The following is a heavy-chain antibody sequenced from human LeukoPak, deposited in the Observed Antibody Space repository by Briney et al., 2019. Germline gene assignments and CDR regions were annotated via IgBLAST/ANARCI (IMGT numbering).Heavy chain of an antibody. CDR2: INPNSGGT. Sequence: GASVKVSCKASGYTFTGYYMHWVRQAPGQGLEWMGRINPNSGGTNYAQKFQGRVTMTRDTSISTAYMELSRLRSDDAAVYYCARHSSSSGREYWGQGTLVTVSS. J-gene: IGHJ4*02. V-gene: IGHV1-2*06. CDR3: ARHSSSSGREY. CDR1: GYTFTGYY. D-gene: IGHD6-6*01.